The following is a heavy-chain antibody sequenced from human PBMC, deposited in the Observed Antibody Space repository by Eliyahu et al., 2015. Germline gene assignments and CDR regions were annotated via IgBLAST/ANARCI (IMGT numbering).Heavy chain of an antibody. D-gene: IGHD6-19*01. Sequence: QVQLQESGPGLVKPSQTLSLTCTVSGGSISSGYYYWSWIRQPAGKGLEWIGRIYIDGGTDYNPSLRSRATISLDKSKNQFSLRLSSVTAADTAMFYCARTRSTAVAVEDYWGQGTLVTVFS. CDR3: ARTRSTAVAVEDY. CDR2: IYIDGGT. CDR1: GGSISSGYYY. J-gene: IGHJ4*02. V-gene: IGHV4-61*02.